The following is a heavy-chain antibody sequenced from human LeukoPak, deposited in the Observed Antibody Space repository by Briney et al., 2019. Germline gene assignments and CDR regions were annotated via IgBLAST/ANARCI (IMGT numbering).Heavy chain of an antibody. V-gene: IGHV4-34*01. Sequence: PSETLSLTCAVYGGSFSGYYWSWIRQPPGKGLELIGEISHSGVTAYNPSLKSRVTISLDTSNSQFSLKLFSVTAADTAVYYCVRHPSFTLVGVVTAFDLWGRGTLVTVSS. D-gene: IGHD3-3*01. CDR2: ISHSGVT. CDR3: VRHPSFTLVGVVTAFDL. CDR1: GGSFSGYY. J-gene: IGHJ2*01.